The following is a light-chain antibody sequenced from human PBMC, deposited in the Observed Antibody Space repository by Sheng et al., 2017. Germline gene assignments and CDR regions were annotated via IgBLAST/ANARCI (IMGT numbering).Light chain of an antibody. J-gene: IGKJ2*01. CDR3: QQYNSWPYT. CDR1: ESVSSN. CDR2: GAS. V-gene: IGKV3-15*01. Sequence: EIVMTQSPATLSVSPGERATLSCRASESVSSNLAWHQQKPGQAPRLLIYGASTRATGIPARFSCSGSGTEFTLTISSLQSEDFAVYYCQQYNSWPYTFGQGTKLEI.